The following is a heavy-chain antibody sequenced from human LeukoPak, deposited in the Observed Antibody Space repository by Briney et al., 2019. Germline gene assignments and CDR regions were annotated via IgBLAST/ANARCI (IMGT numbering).Heavy chain of an antibody. J-gene: IGHJ4*02. D-gene: IGHD1-26*01. V-gene: IGHV1-2*06. CDR2: INPNSGGT. CDR1: GYTFTGYY. Sequence: ASVKVSCKDSGYTFTGYYMHWVRQAPGQGLEWMGRINPNSGGTNYAQKFQGRVTMTRDTSISTAYMELSRLRSDDTAVYYCARDRGATIRGYFDYWGQGTLVTVSS. CDR3: ARDRGATIRGYFDY.